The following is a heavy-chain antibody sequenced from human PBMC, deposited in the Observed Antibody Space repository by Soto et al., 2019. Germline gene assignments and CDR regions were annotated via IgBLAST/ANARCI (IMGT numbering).Heavy chain of an antibody. J-gene: IGHJ5*01. D-gene: IGHD3-10*01. CDR3: ARMASLGSLNWFDP. CDR2: MNPGSGDT. V-gene: IGHV1-8*01. Sequence: QVQLVQSGAELKKPGASVRVSCKASGYTFTNNDVTWVRQATGQGLEWMGWMNPGSGDTGYAQKFQGRVTRTIDISIATAYMELSSLRSEDTAIYYCARMASLGSLNWFDPWGQGTLVTVSS. CDR1: GYTFTNND.